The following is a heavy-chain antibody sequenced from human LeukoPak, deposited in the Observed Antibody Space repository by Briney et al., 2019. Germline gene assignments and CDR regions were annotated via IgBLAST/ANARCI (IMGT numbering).Heavy chain of an antibody. CDR3: ARESCYYDSSGYRQFDY. V-gene: IGHV1-46*01. D-gene: IGHD3-22*01. Sequence: EASVKVSCKASGYTFTSYYMHWVRQAPGQGLEWMGIINPSGGSTSYAQKFQGRVTMTRDMSTSTVYMELSSLRSEDTAVYYCARESCYYDSSGYRQFDYWGQGTLATVSS. CDR1: GYTFTSYY. CDR2: INPSGGST. J-gene: IGHJ4*02.